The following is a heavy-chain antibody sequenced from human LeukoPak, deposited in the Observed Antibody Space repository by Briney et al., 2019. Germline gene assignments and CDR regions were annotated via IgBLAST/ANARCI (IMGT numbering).Heavy chain of an antibody. Sequence: GGSLRLSCAASGFILSSYWMSWVRQAPGKGLEWVANIKQDGSEKHYVDSVKGRFTISRDNAKNSLYLQMNSLRAEDTAVYYCATCCYFDYWGQGILVTVSS. CDR2: IKQDGSEK. J-gene: IGHJ4*02. V-gene: IGHV3-7*01. CDR3: ATCCYFDY. CDR1: GFILSSYW. D-gene: IGHD3-10*02.